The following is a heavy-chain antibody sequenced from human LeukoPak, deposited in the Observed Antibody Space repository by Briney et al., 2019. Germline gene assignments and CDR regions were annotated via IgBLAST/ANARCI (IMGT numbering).Heavy chain of an antibody. CDR2: IIPIFGTA. V-gene: IGHV1-69*13. CDR1: GGTFSSYA. CDR3: ARSHLRDCSSTSCYNGHMDV. J-gene: IGHJ6*03. Sequence: AAVKVSCKASGGTFSSYAISWVRQAPGQGLEWMGGIIPIFGTANYAQKFQGRVTITADESTSTAYMELSSLRSEDTAVYYCARSHLRDCSSTSCYNGHMDVWGKGTTVTVSS. D-gene: IGHD2-2*02.